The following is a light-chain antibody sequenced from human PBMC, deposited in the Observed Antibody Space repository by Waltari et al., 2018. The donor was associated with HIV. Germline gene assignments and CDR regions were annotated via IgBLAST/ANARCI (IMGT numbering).Light chain of an antibody. CDR3: QQYANWPPIT. Sequence: TLSVSPGERATLSCRASQSVSSNLAWYQQKPGQAPRLLIFGASTRATGIPARFSGSGSGTDFTLTINSLQSEDFAVYYCQQYANWPPITFGQGTRLEIK. J-gene: IGKJ5*01. CDR2: GAS. V-gene: IGKV3-15*01. CDR1: QSVSSN.